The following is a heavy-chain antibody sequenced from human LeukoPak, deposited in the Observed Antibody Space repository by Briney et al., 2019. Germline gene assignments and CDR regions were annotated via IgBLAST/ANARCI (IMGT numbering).Heavy chain of an antibody. V-gene: IGHV3-66*04. CDR2: IYSGGST. Sequence: GGSLRLSFAASGFTVSSNYMSWVRQAPGKGLEWVSVIYSGGSTYYADSVKGRFTISRDNSKNTLYLQMNSLRAEDTAVYYCARPTYYYDSSGYSYYFGYWGQGTLVTVSS. CDR3: ARPTYYYDSSGYSYYFGY. J-gene: IGHJ4*02. CDR1: GFTVSSNY. D-gene: IGHD3-22*01.